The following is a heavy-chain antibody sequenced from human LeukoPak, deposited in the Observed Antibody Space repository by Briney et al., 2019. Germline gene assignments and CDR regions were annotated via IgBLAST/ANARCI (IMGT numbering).Heavy chain of an antibody. V-gene: IGHV4-39*01. CDR1: GGSISDRSYY. CDR2: IYSSGST. J-gene: IGHJ2*01. CDR3: ARRSIYWYFDF. D-gene: IGHD3-10*01. Sequence: PSETLSLTCGVSGGSISDRSYYWTWIRQSPGEGLEWIGSIYSSGSTYYNPSLQSRVTISKDTSENQFSLKLTSVTAADMGVYFCARRSIYWYFDFWGRGTLVTVSS.